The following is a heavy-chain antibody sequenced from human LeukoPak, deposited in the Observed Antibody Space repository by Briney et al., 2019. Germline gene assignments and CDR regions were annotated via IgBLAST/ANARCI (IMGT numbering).Heavy chain of an antibody. CDR1: GGSISSYY. V-gene: IGHV4-59*01. CDR3: ARYVWGSYPTFEDY. D-gene: IGHD3-16*02. Sequence: PSETLSLTCTVSGGSISSYYRSWIRQPPGKGLEWIGYIYYSGSTNYNPSLKSRVTISVDTSKNQFSLKLNSVTAADTAVYYCARYVWGSYPTFEDYWGQGTLVTVSS. CDR2: IYYSGST. J-gene: IGHJ4*02.